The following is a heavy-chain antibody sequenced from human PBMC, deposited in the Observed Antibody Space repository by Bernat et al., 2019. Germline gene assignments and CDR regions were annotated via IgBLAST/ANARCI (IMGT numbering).Heavy chain of an antibody. V-gene: IGHV3-30-3*01. J-gene: IGHJ4*02. CDR2: ISYDGSNK. CDR3: AREIQSMIKFGGVIVKGYFDY. Sequence: QVQLVESGGGVVQPGRSLRLSCAASGFTFSSYAMHWVRQAPGKGLEWVAVISYDGSNKYYADSVKGRFTISRDNSKNTLYLQMNSLRAEDTDVYYCAREIQSMIKFGGVIVKGYFDYWGKGTLVTVCS. CDR1: GFTFSSYA. D-gene: IGHD3-16*02.